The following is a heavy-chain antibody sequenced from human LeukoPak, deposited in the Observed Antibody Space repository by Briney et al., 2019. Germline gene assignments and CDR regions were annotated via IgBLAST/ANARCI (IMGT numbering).Heavy chain of an antibody. J-gene: IGHJ3*02. CDR2: IYYSGST. Sequence: PSETLSLTCTVSGGSISSSSYYWGWIRQPPGRGLEWIGSIYYSGSTYYNPSLKSRVTISVDTSKNQFSLKLSSVTAADTAVYYCARAYSGSYYSAFDIWGQGTMVTVSS. D-gene: IGHD1-26*01. CDR3: ARAYSGSYYSAFDI. V-gene: IGHV4-39*07. CDR1: GGSISSSSYY.